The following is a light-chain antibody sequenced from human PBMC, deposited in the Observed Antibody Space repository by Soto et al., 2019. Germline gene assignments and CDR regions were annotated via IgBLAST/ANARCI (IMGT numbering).Light chain of an antibody. CDR1: QSVSSN. CDR3: QQYNNCPPIT. J-gene: IGKJ5*01. Sequence: EVVLTQSPGTLSLSAGDRATITCLASQSVSSNLAWYQQKPGQAPRLLIYGSSTRATGIPARFSGSGSGTEFTLTISSLQSEDFAVYYCQQYNNCPPITFGQGTRLEI. V-gene: IGKV3-15*01. CDR2: GSS.